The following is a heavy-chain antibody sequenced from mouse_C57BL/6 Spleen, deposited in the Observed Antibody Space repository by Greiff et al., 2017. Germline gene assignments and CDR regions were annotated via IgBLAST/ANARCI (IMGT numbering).Heavy chain of an antibody. CDR1: GYTFTSSW. V-gene: IGHV1-55*01. J-gene: IGHJ3*01. Sequence: VQLQQPGAELVKPGASVKMSCKASGYTFTSSWITWVKQRPGQGLEWIGDIYPGSGSTNYNEKFKSKATMTVDPSSSTAYLQLSSLTSEDSAVYYCAREGYYSNPWFAYWGQGTLVTVSA. CDR3: AREGYYSNPWFAY. D-gene: IGHD2-5*01. CDR2: IYPGSGST.